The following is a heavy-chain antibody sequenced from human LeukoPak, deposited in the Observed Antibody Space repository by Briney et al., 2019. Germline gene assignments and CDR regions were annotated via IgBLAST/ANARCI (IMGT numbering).Heavy chain of an antibody. CDR3: ASTSGWFDP. CDR1: GYSISSGYY. CDR2: IYHSGST. Sequence: SETLSLTCTVSGYSISSGYYWGWIRQPPGKGLEWIGSIYHSGSTYYNPSLKSRVTISVDTAKNQFSLKLSSVTAADTAVYYCASTSGWFDPWGQGTLVTVSS. J-gene: IGHJ5*02. D-gene: IGHD3-10*01. V-gene: IGHV4-38-2*02.